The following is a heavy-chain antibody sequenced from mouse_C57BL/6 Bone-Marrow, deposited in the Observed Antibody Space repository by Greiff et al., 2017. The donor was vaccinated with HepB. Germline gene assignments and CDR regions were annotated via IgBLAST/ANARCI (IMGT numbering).Heavy chain of an antibody. CDR1: GYTFTSYG. CDR2: IYPRSGNT. J-gene: IGHJ2*01. D-gene: IGHD2-2*01. V-gene: IGHV1-81*01. CDR3: ARTLMVTTWNYFDY. Sequence: VQLQQSGAELARPGASVKLSCKASGYTFTSYGISWVKQRTGQGLEWIGEIYPRSGNTYYNEKFKGKATLTADKSSSTAYMELRSLTSEDSAVYFCARTLMVTTWNYFDYWGQGTTLTVSS.